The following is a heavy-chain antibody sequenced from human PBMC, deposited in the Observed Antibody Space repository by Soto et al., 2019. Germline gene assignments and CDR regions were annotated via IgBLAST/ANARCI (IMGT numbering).Heavy chain of an antibody. J-gene: IGHJ4*02. Sequence: QVQLLQSGAEVKKSGSSVKVSCKASGGTFTRDGMSWVRQAPGQGLEWMGAIIPMFGSANYAQRFRGRVTITADESTSKGYIELSGLTGGDTANFYCARGRGAPGSHGSPGTYGGVLDNWGRGTLVTVSS. CDR2: IIPMFGSA. V-gene: IGHV1-69*01. CDR1: GGTFTRDG. D-gene: IGHD1-1*01. CDR3: ARGRGAPGSHGSPGTYGGVLDN.